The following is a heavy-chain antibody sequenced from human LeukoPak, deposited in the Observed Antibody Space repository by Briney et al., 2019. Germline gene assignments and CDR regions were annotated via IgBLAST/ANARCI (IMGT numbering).Heavy chain of an antibody. V-gene: IGHV3-7*01. CDR1: GFTFSNYW. D-gene: IGHD6-13*01. J-gene: IGHJ4*02. CDR2: IKEDGSEK. CDR3: ASGRQLGY. Sequence: GGSLRLSCAASGFTFSNYWMSWVRQAPGKGLEWVANIKEDGSEKYYVDSVKGRFTISRDNARNSLYLQMNSVRAEDTAVYYCASGRQLGYWGQGTLVTVSS.